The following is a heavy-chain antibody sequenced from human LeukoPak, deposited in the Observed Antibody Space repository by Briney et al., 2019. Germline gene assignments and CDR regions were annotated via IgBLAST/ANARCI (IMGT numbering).Heavy chain of an antibody. D-gene: IGHD4-17*01. CDR3: AREGYGDHTEYYYYYGMDV. V-gene: IGHV1-2*02. CDR1: GYTFTGYY. CDR2: INPNSGGT. J-gene: IGHJ6*02. Sequence: ASVKVSCKASGYTFTGYYMNWVRQAPGQGLEWMGWINPNSGGTNYAQKFQGRVTMTRDTSISTAYMELSRLRSDDTAVYYCAREGYGDHTEYYYYYGMDVWGQGTTVTVSS.